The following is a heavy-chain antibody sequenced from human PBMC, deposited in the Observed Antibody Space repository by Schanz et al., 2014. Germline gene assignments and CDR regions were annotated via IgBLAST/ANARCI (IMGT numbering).Heavy chain of an antibody. D-gene: IGHD3-10*01. CDR1: GFTFSSYT. J-gene: IGHJ4*02. CDR2: INSDGSSA. Sequence: EVQLVESGGGLVKPGDSLRLSCAASGFTFSSYTMKWVRQAPGKGLLWVSRINSDGSSASYADSVKGRFTISRDNAKNTLYLQMNSVRAEDSAVYYCTRGSGSRSYGWYYDSWGQGTLVTVSS. V-gene: IGHV3-74*02. CDR3: TRGSGSRSYGWYYDS.